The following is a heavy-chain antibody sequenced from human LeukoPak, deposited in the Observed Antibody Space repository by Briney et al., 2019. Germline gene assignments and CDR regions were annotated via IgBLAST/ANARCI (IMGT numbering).Heavy chain of an antibody. CDR2: IYHSGST. CDR3: ARDLPKGPRLGELWDY. CDR1: GYSISSGYY. Sequence: SETLSLTCTVSGYSISSGYYWGWIRQPPGNGLEWIGSIYHSGSTYYNPSLKSRVTISVDTSKNQFSLKLSSVTAADTAVYYCARDLPKGPRLGELWDYWGQGTLVTVSS. V-gene: IGHV4-38-2*02. J-gene: IGHJ4*02. D-gene: IGHD3-16*01.